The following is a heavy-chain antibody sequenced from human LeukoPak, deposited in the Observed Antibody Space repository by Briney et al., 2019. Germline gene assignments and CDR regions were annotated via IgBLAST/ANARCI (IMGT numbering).Heavy chain of an antibody. CDR2: ITPSGGST. V-gene: IGHV1-46*04. CDR1: GYTFTKYY. Sequence: GASVKVSCKASGYTFTKYYIHWVRQAPGQGLEWMGIITPSGGSTNYAQRLQGRVTMTRDTSTSTVYMELSSLRSEDTAVYYCAKAASTYYYYYMDVWGKGTTVTVSS. J-gene: IGHJ6*03. D-gene: IGHD5/OR15-5a*01. CDR3: AKAASTYYYYYMDV.